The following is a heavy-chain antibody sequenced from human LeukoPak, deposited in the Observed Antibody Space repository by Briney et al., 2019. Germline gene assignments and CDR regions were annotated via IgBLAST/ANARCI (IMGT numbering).Heavy chain of an antibody. CDR2: IYYSGTT. D-gene: IGHD3-10*01. CDR3: ARVLRPMASEYYFYY. Sequence: SETLTLTCTVSCGSISSYYWSWLRQPPRKGLEWIGYIYYSGTTTVNPSLKTRVTISIDTSKNQFSLKLSSVTAADTAVYYCARVLRPMASEYYFYYWGQGTLVTVSS. CDR1: CGSISSYY. V-gene: IGHV4-59*01. J-gene: IGHJ4*02.